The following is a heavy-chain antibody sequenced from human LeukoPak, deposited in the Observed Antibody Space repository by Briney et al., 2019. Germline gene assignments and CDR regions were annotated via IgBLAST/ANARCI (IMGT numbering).Heavy chain of an antibody. Sequence: GGSLRLSCTASGFTFGDYAMSWFRQAPGEGREGVGFIRSKAHGGTTEYAASVKGRFTISRDDSKSIAYLQMDSLKTEDTAVYYCTRAGRYCSGGSCYSFYWGQGTLVTVSS. J-gene: IGHJ4*02. CDR1: GFTFGDYA. V-gene: IGHV3-49*03. CDR2: IRSKAHGGTT. CDR3: TRAGRYCSGGSCYSFY. D-gene: IGHD2-15*01.